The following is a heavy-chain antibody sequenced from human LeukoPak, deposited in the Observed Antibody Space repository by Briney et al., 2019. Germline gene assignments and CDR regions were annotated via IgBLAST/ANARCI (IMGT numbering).Heavy chain of an antibody. CDR2: IHYSGST. V-gene: IGHV4-39*07. D-gene: IGHD2/OR15-2a*01. CDR3: ARGRQGQSFVEVWFDP. CDR1: GGSISSSNYY. Sequence: PSQTLSLTCTVSGGSISSSNYYWGWIRQPPGKGLEWIALIHYSGSTYYNPSLKSRVTISVDTSKNQFSLKLSSVTAADTAVYYCARGRQGQSFVEVWFDPWGQGTLVTVSS. J-gene: IGHJ5*02.